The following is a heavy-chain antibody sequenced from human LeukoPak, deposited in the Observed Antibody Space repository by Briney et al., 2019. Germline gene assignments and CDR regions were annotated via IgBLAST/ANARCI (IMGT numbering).Heavy chain of an antibody. CDR3: GRKSAARKTSEFDY. D-gene: IGHD6-6*01. V-gene: IGHV1-2*02. CDR2: IRPNSGGT. J-gene: IGHJ4*02. Sequence: ASVKVSCKASEYTFSVYHIHWVRLAPGQGLEWMGWIRPNSGGTNYAQKFQGRVTMTRDTSISTAYMELSRLTFDDTAVYYCGRKSAARKTSEFDYWGQGTLVTVSS. CDR1: EYTFSVYH.